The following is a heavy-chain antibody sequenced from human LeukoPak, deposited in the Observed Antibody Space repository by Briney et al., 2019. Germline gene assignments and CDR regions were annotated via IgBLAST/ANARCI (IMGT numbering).Heavy chain of an antibody. D-gene: IGHD5-18*01. V-gene: IGHV4-39*07. CDR3: ARGGYSYGYYYYYYMDV. Sequence: KPSETLSLTCTVSGGSISSSSYYWGWIRQPPGKGLEWIGSIYYSGSTYYNPSLKSRVTISVDTSKNQFSLKLSSVTAADTAVYYCARGGYSYGYYYYYYMDVWGKGTTVTVSS. J-gene: IGHJ6*03. CDR1: GGSISSSSYY. CDR2: IYYSGST.